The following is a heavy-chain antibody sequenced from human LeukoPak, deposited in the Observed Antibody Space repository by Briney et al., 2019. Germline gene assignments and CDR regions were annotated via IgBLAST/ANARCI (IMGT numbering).Heavy chain of an antibody. J-gene: IGHJ6*03. CDR1: GFTVSSNY. Sequence: LPGGSLRLSCAASGFTVSSNYMSWVRQAPGKGLEWVSYISSSGSTTYYADSMKGRFTISRDNAKNSLYLQMNSLRAEDTAVYYCARSPAGANYYLDVCGKGTTVTISS. V-gene: IGHV3-48*03. CDR3: ARSPAGANYYLDV. D-gene: IGHD1-14*01. CDR2: ISSSGSTT.